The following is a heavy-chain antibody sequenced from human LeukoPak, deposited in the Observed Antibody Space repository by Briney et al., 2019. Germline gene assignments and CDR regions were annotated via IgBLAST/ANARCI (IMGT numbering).Heavy chain of an antibody. CDR1: GFTFSSYG. D-gene: IGHD2-15*01. CDR2: IRYDGSNK. CDR3: AKAPSGGSSYEDY. Sequence: GRSLRLSCAASGFTFSSYGMHWVRQAPGKGLEWEAFIRYDGSNKYYADSVKGRFTISRDNSKNTLYLQMNSLRAEDTAVYYCAKAPSGGSSYEDYWGQGTLVTVSS. J-gene: IGHJ4*02. V-gene: IGHV3-30*02.